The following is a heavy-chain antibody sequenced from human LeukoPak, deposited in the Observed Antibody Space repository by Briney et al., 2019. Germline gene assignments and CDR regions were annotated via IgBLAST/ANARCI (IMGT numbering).Heavy chain of an antibody. V-gene: IGHV4-39*01. CDR1: GGSISSSSYY. J-gene: IGHJ2*01. CDR3: ARQGSSQYSSGWLGWYFDL. CDR2: IYYSGST. D-gene: IGHD6-19*01. Sequence: SETLSLTCTVSGGSISSSSYYWGWIRQPPGKGLEWIGSIYYSGSTYYNPSLKSRVTISVDTSKNQFYLKLSSVTAADTAVYYGARQGSSQYSSGWLGWYFDLWGRGTLVTVSS.